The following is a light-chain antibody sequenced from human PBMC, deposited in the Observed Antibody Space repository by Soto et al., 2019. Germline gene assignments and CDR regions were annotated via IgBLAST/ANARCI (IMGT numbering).Light chain of an antibody. CDR3: QQYGSSPPLT. V-gene: IGKV3-20*01. J-gene: IGKJ4*01. CDR1: QSVSSTY. Sequence: EIVLTQSPGTLSLSPGERATLSCRASQSVSSTYLAWYQLKPGQAPRLLIYGASSRATGIPHRFSGSGSGTDFTLTISRLEPEDCAVYYCQQYGSSPPLTFGGGTKVEI. CDR2: GAS.